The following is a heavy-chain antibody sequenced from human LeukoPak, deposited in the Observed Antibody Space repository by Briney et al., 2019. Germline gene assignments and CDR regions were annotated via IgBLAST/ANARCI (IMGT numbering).Heavy chain of an antibody. CDR2: IKQDGSEK. Sequence: GGSLRLSCAASGFTFSSYWTSWVRQAPGKGLEWVANIKQDGSEKYYVDSVKGRFTISRDNAKNSLYLQMNSLRAEDTAVYYCARGYVLLWFGELPDYFDYWGQGTLVTVSS. D-gene: IGHD3-10*01. J-gene: IGHJ4*02. CDR3: ARGYVLLWFGELPDYFDY. CDR1: GFTFSSYW. V-gene: IGHV3-7*01.